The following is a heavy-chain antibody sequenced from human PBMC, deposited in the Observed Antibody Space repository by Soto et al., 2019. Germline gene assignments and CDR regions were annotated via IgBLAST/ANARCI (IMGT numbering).Heavy chain of an antibody. CDR1: GYTFTSYD. Sequence: ASVKVSCKASGYTFTSYDINWVRQATGQGLEWMGWMNPNSGNTGYAQKFQGRVTMTRNTSISTAYMELSSLRSEDTAVYYCARDVLLWFGERDAFDIWGQGTMVTVSS. V-gene: IGHV1-8*01. J-gene: IGHJ3*02. CDR2: MNPNSGNT. CDR3: ARDVLLWFGERDAFDI. D-gene: IGHD3-10*01.